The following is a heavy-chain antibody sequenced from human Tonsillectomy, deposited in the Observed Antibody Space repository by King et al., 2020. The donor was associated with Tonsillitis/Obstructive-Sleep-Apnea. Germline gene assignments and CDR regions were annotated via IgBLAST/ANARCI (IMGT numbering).Heavy chain of an antibody. Sequence: QVRLVESGGGVVQPGGSLRLSCAASGFSFDFYGMHWGRQAPGRGLQWLAVAWYDGKTSYYADSLKGRLTISRDNARSMFYLQMSSLRADDTAVYYCARDRSTTTSGFDYWGQGTLVTVSS. CDR1: GFSFDFYG. V-gene: IGHV3-33*01. J-gene: IGHJ4*02. D-gene: IGHD3-22*01. CDR2: AWYDGKTS. CDR3: ARDRSTTTSGFDY.